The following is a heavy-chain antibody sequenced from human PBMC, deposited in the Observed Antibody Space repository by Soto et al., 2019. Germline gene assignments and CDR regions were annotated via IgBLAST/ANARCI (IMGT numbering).Heavy chain of an antibody. CDR1: GYTFTNYW. D-gene: IGHD6-6*01. Sequence: GESLKISCKGSGYTFTNYWIGWVRQVPGKGLEWMGIIYPVDSDARYSPSFQGQVSISVAKSISTVYLQWSSLEASDTAMYYCARHPSHTNSSGFYYYAMDVCGQGTTGTVSS. J-gene: IGHJ6*02. CDR3: ARHPSHTNSSGFYYYAMDV. CDR2: IYPVDSDA. V-gene: IGHV5-51*01.